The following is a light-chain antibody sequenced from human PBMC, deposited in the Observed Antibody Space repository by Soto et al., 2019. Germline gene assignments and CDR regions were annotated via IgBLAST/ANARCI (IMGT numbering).Light chain of an antibody. CDR3: QQYGSSPWT. Sequence: EIVLTQSPGTLSLSPGERATLSCRASQSVSSSYLAWYQQKPGQAPRLLIYGASSRATGIPDRCSGSGSGTDFTLTISRLEPEDFAVYYWQQYGSSPWTFGQGTKVEIK. J-gene: IGKJ1*01. V-gene: IGKV3-20*01. CDR2: GAS. CDR1: QSVSSSY.